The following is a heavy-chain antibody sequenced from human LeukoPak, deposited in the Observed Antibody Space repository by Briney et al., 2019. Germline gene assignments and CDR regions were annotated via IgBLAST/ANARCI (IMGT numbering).Heavy chain of an antibody. CDR1: GFTFSDYY. V-gene: IGHV3-11*05. Sequence: GGSLRLSCAASGFTFSDYYMNWIRQAPGKGLEWVSYISSSSSYTNYAHSVKGGFTISRDNAKNSLYLQMNRLRAEDTAVYYCARAKKGSSHLFDYWGQGTLVTVSS. CDR2: ISSSSSYT. D-gene: IGHD6-13*01. CDR3: ARAKKGSSHLFDY. J-gene: IGHJ4*02.